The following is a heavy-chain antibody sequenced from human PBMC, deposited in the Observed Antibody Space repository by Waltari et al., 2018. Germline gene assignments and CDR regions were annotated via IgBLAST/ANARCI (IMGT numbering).Heavy chain of an antibody. Sequence: EVQLVESGGGLVQPGGSLRLSCAASGFTFSSYWMSWVRQAPGKGLEWVANIKQDGSEKYYVDSVKGRFTISRDNAKNSLYLQMNSLRAEDTAVYYCARDKGTTYYYYGMDVWGQGTTVTVSS. J-gene: IGHJ6*02. CDR1: GFTFSSYW. CDR3: ARDKGTTYYYYGMDV. V-gene: IGHV3-7*03. D-gene: IGHD1-7*01. CDR2: IKQDGSEK.